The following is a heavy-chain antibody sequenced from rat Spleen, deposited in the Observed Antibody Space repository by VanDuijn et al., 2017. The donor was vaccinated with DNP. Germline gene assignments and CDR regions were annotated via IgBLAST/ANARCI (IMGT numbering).Heavy chain of an antibody. CDR2: IRYSGTT. V-gene: IGHV3-1*01. D-gene: IGHD1-12*03. CDR3: ARGNDGYYPDWYFDF. J-gene: IGHJ1*01. Sequence: EVQLQESGPGLVKPSQSLSLTCSVTAYSITTNYWGWIRKFPGNKMEWIGHIRYSGTTSYNPSLKSRISITRDTSKNQYFLQLHSVTTEDTATYYCARGNDGYYPDWYFDFWGPGTMVTVSS. CDR1: AYSITTNY.